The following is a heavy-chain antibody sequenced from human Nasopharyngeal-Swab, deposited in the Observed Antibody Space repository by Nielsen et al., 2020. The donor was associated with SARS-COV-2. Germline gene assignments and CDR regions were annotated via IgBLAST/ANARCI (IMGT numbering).Heavy chain of an antibody. CDR1: GGSISSYY. CDR3: ARGKAVTYDY. J-gene: IGHJ4*02. Sequence: SETLSLTCTVSGGSISSYYWSWIRQPPGKGLEWIGYIYYSGSTNYNPSLKSRVTMSVDSSKNQFSLKLSSVTAADTAVYYCARGKAVTYDYWGQGTLVTVSS. V-gene: IGHV4-59*01. CDR2: IYYSGST. D-gene: IGHD4-17*01.